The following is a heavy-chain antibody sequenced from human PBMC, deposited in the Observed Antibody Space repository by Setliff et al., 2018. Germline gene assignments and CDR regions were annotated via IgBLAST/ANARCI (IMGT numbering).Heavy chain of an antibody. Sequence: ASVKVSCKTSGYSFTVFGISWVRQAPGQGLEWMGWISPYYGSTNYAQKFQGRVTITTDESTSTAYMELSSLRSEDTAVYYCARYYIAAAGGWFDPWGQGTLVTVSS. CDR1: GYSFTVFG. J-gene: IGHJ5*02. D-gene: IGHD6-13*01. V-gene: IGHV1-18*01. CDR2: ISPYYGST. CDR3: ARYYIAAAGGWFDP.